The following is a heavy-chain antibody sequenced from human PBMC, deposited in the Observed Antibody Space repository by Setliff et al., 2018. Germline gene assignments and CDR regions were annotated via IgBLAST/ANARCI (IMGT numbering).Heavy chain of an antibody. CDR3: ARSLLYPYGMDV. J-gene: IGHJ6*02. CDR1: GYTFTGYY. V-gene: IGHV1-69*06. Sequence: SVKVSCKASGYTFTGYYMHWVRQAPGKGLEWMGGIIPIFRTANYAQKFQGRVTITADKSTSTAYMELSSLRSEDTAVYYCARSLLYPYGMDVWGQGTTVTVSS. D-gene: IGHD3-16*02. CDR2: IIPIFRTA.